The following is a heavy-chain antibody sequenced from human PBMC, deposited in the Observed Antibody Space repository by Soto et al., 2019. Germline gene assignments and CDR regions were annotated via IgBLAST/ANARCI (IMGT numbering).Heavy chain of an antibody. CDR2: ISGSGGST. CDR1: GFTFSSYA. CDR3: AKDRGGAYYDFWSGYYRLNYYGMDV. Sequence: LRLSCAASGFTFSSYAMSWVRQAPGKGLEWVSAISGSGGSTYYADSVKGRFTISRDNSKNTLYLQMNSLRAEDTAVYYCAKDRGGAYYDFWSGYYRLNYYGMDVWGQGTTVTVSS. V-gene: IGHV3-23*01. J-gene: IGHJ6*02. D-gene: IGHD3-3*01.